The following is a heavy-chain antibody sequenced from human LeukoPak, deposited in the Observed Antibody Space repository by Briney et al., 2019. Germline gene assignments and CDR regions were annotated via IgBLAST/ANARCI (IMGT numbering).Heavy chain of an antibody. Sequence: ASVKVSCKASGYTFTSYGISWVRQAPGQGLEWMGWISAYNGNTNYAQKFQGRVTITTDESTSTAYMELSSLRSEDTAVYYCARRGGYCSSTSCYHAEYFQHWGQGTLVTVSS. CDR3: ARRGGYCSSTSCYHAEYFQH. J-gene: IGHJ1*01. CDR2: ISAYNGNT. CDR1: GYTFTSYG. V-gene: IGHV1-18*01. D-gene: IGHD2-2*01.